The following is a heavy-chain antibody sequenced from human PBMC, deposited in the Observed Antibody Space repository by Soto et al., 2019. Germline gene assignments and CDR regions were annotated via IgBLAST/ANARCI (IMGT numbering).Heavy chain of an antibody. Sequence: GGSLRLSCAASGFTFSSYSMNWVRQAPGKGLEWVSSISSSSSYIYYADSVKGRFTISRDNAKNSLYLQMNSLRAEDTAVYYCASVCSSPSCYSGYYYYGMDVWGQGPTVTVSS. CDR2: ISSSSSYI. CDR3: ASVCSSPSCYSGYYYYGMDV. J-gene: IGHJ6*02. D-gene: IGHD2-2*01. V-gene: IGHV3-21*01. CDR1: GFTFSSYS.